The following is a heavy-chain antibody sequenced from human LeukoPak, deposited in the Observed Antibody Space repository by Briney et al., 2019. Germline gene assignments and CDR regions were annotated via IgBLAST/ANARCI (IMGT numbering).Heavy chain of an antibody. CDR3: ARGYSGYDYSPYYGMDV. D-gene: IGHD5-12*01. J-gene: IGHJ6*02. V-gene: IGHV1-2*02. CDR2: INPNSGGT. CDR1: GYTFTGYY. Sequence: GASVKVFCKASGYTFTGYYMHWVRQAPGQGLEWMGWINPNSGGTNYAQKFQGRVTMTRDTSISTAYMELSRLRSDDTAVYYCARGYSGYDYSPYYGMDVWGQGTTVTVSS.